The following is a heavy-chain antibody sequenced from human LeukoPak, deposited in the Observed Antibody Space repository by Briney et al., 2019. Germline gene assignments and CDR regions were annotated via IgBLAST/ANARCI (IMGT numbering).Heavy chain of an antibody. CDR2: VSSSSGTI. CDR1: GFNFNAFS. J-gene: IGHJ4*02. D-gene: IGHD2-21*01. V-gene: IGHV3-48*01. CDR3: ARDVRRARGLVVDVIPYFFDN. Sequence: GGSLRLSCAASGFNFNAFSMNWLRQVPGKGLEWIAYVSSSSGTIYYADSVKGRFTISRDNVKNSLSLQMNNLRVEDTAVYYCARDVRRARGLVVDVIPYFFDNWSQGTLVTVSS.